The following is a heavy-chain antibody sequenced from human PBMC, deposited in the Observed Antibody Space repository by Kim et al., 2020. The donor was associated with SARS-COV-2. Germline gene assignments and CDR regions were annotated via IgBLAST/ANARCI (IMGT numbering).Heavy chain of an antibody. CDR3: ARSIVDFYSSGDY. V-gene: IGHV3-21*01. Sequence: GGSLRLSCAASGFTFSSYSMNWVRQAPGKGLEWVSSISSSSSYIYYADSVKGRFTISRDNAKNSLYLQMNSLRAEDTAVYYCARSIVDFYSSGDYWGQGTLVTVSS. D-gene: IGHD6-19*01. J-gene: IGHJ4*02. CDR1: GFTFSSYS. CDR2: ISSSSSYI.